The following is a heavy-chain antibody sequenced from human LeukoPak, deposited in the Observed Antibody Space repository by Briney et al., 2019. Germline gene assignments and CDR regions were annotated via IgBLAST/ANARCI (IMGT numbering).Heavy chain of an antibody. J-gene: IGHJ6*03. CDR3: AKNHGSGSYDYYYYYMDV. D-gene: IGHD3-10*01. CDR1: GFTLSDYG. Sequence: GGSLRLSCAASGFTLSDYGMHWIRQAPGKGLEWVAFIRSDGDNKYYAESMKGRFTISRDNSENTLYLQVNSLRAEDTAVYYCAKNHGSGSYDYYYYYMDVWGKGTTVTASS. V-gene: IGHV3-30*02. CDR2: IRSDGDNK.